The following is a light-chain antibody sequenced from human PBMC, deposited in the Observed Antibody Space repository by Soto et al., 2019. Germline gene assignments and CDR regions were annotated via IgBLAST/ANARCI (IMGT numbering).Light chain of an antibody. CDR1: SSNIATNS. V-gene: IGLV1-44*01. CDR2: TNN. CDR3: AVWDDNLNSVV. Sequence: QSALTQPPSVSGTPGQRVTISCSGNSSNIATNSVNWYQQLPATAPRLLIYTNNRRPSEVPDRFSGSKSGTSASLAISGLQSEDEADYYCAVWDDNLNSVVFGGGTKVTVL. J-gene: IGLJ2*01.